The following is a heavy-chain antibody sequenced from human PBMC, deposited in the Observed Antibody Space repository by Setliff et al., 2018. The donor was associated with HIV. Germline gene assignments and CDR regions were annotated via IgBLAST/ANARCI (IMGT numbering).Heavy chain of an antibody. D-gene: IGHD6-19*01. V-gene: IGHV4-4*07. J-gene: IGHJ5*02. Sequence: LSLTCTVSDDSISSNYWSWIRQSAGKGLEWVGSIYHTGSTYYKPSLKSRVTISVDTSKNQFSLRLTSVTAADTAMYHCARDRSSGWSKDWFDTWGQGILVTVSS. CDR1: DDSISSNY. CDR3: ARDRSSGWSKDWFDT. CDR2: IYHTGST.